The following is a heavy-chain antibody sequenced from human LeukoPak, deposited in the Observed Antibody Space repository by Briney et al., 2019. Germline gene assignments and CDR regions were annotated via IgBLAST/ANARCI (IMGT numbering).Heavy chain of an antibody. J-gene: IGHJ4*02. CDR1: GGSFSAYY. CDR2: INRSGST. D-gene: IGHD6-19*01. CDR3: ARRGGWLAPFDY. Sequence: PSETLSLTCAVYGGSFSAYYWSWIRQPPGKGLEWIGEINRSGSTDYNPSLKSRLTISLDTSKNQFSLRLSSVTAADTAVYYCARRGGWLAPFDYWGQGTLVTVSS. V-gene: IGHV4-34*01.